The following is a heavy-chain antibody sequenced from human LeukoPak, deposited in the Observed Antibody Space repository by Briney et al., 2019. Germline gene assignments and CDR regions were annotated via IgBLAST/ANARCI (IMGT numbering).Heavy chain of an antibody. D-gene: IGHD6-13*01. V-gene: IGHV4-61*02. Sequence: SETLSLTCTVSGGSISSGSYYWSWIRQPAGKGLEWIGRIYTSGNTNYNPSLKSRVTISVDTSKNQFSLKLSSVTAADTAVYYCARLGCGIAAAGTCNWFDPWGQGTLVTVSS. J-gene: IGHJ5*02. CDR2: IYTSGNT. CDR1: GGSISSGSYY. CDR3: ARLGCGIAAAGTCNWFDP.